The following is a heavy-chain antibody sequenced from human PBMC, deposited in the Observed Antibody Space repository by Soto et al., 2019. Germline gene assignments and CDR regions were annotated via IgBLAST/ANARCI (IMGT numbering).Heavy chain of an antibody. CDR1: GGSISSGGYY. CDR3: ARGLRLLEWLLGENWFDP. V-gene: IGHV4-31*03. CDR2: IYYSGST. J-gene: IGHJ5*02. Sequence: SETLSLTCTVSGGSISSGGYYWSWIRQHPGKGLEWIGYIYYSGSTYYNPSLKSRVTISVDTSKNQFSLKLSSVTAADTAVYYCARGLRLLEWLLGENWFDPWGQGTLVTVSS. D-gene: IGHD3-3*01.